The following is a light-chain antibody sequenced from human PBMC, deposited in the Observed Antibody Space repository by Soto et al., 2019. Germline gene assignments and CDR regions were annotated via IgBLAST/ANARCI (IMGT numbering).Light chain of an antibody. CDR3: QQYNNWPLT. J-gene: IGKJ4*01. Sequence: EIVMTQSPDTVYVSPGERATLSCRASQSVRSNLAWYQHKPGQAPRLLICGASTRATGIPARFSGSGSGTEFTLTISSLQSEDFAVYYCQQYNNWPLTFGGGTKVDI. V-gene: IGKV3-15*01. CDR2: GAS. CDR1: QSVRSN.